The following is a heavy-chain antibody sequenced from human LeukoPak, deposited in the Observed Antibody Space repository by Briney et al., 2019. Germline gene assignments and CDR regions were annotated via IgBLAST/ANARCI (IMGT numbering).Heavy chain of an antibody. D-gene: IGHD1-26*01. CDR2: ISSSSSTI. J-gene: IGHJ6*03. CDR3: AGGSYSRYYYYYMDV. CDR1: GFTFDNYG. Sequence: GGSLRLSCAASGFTFDNYGINWVRQAPGKGLEWVSYISSSSSTIYYADSVKGRFTISRDNAKNSLYLQMNSLRAEDTAVYYCAGGSYSRYYYYYMDVWGKGTTVTVSS. V-gene: IGHV3-48*01.